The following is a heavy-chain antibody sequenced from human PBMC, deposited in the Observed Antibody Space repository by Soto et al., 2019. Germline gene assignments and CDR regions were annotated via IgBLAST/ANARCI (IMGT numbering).Heavy chain of an antibody. Sequence: LRLSCAASGFTFSSYGMHWVRQAPGKGLEWVAVISYDGSNKYYADSVKGRFTISRDNSKNTLYLQMNSLRAEDTAVYYCAKDLEPIFGGARYYYYGMDVWRKGTTVTVSS. J-gene: IGHJ6*04. CDR3: AKDLEPIFGGARYYYYGMDV. CDR1: GFTFSSYG. D-gene: IGHD3-3*01. V-gene: IGHV3-30*18. CDR2: ISYDGSNK.